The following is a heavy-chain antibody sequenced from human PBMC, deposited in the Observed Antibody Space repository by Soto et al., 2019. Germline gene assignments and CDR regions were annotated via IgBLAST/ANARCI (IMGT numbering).Heavy chain of an antibody. D-gene: IGHD3-10*01. J-gene: IGHJ5*02. CDR1: GFTFSTFD. V-gene: IGHV3-13*01. CDR2: IGTLSDT. CDR3: ARGRSFSYDSTPPPMFDP. Sequence: DVQLVESGGGLVQPGGSLRLSCAGSGFTFSTFDIHWVRQAPGKGLEWVSGIGTLSDTFYAASVQGRFTISRQNAKNSVYLQMNSLEAGDTAFYYCARGRSFSYDSTPPPMFDPWGQGTLVTVSS.